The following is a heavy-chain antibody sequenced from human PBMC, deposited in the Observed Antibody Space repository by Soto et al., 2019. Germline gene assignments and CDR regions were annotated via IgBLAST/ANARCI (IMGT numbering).Heavy chain of an antibody. D-gene: IGHD3-10*01. J-gene: IGHJ4*02. CDR3: ARLAAYRTMVRDY. CDR1: GGSISSSSYY. CDR2: IYYSGST. Sequence: PSETVSLTCTVSGGSISSSSYYWGWIRQPPGKGLEWIGSIYYSGSTYYNPSLKSRVTISVDTSKNQFSLKLSSVTAADTAVYYCARLAAYRTMVRDYWGQGTLVTVSS. V-gene: IGHV4-39*01.